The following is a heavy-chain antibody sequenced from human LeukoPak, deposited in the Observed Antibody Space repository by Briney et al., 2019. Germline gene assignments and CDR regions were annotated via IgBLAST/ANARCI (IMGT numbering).Heavy chain of an antibody. CDR3: ARHTLVTAISTYNWFDP. V-gene: IGHV4-39*01. Sequence: SETLSLICTVSGVCITRSDNHWGWVRQPPGKGLEWVGSMFYGGSTFHSPSLKSRVTISVDTPRNQFSLRLSSVTAADTAIYYCARHTLVTAISTYNWFDPWGQGTLVTVSS. CDR2: MFYGGST. D-gene: IGHD2-21*02. CDR1: GVCITRSDNH. J-gene: IGHJ5*02.